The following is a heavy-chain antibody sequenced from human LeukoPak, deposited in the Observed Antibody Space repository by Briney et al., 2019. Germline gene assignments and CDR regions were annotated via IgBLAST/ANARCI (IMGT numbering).Heavy chain of an antibody. CDR1: RYAFTDNY. CDR2: INPNSGGT. D-gene: IGHD1-26*01. J-gene: IGHJ6*02. V-gene: IGHV1-2*02. CDR3: VSFGATTIYYYGMDV. Sequence: VASVKVSCKAPRYAFTDNYLHGLGQAPGQGLEWMGWINPNSGGTNYAQKFQGRVTMTRDTSISTVYMELSRLSSDDTAVYYCVSFGATTIYYYGMDVWGQGTTVTVSS.